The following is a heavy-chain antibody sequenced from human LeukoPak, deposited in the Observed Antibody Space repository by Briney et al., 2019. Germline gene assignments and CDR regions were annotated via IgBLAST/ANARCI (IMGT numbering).Heavy chain of an antibody. J-gene: IGHJ3*02. CDR2: ISAYNGNT. D-gene: IGHD3-22*01. CDR3: ASGYYDSSGYYNALDAFDI. Sequence: ASGKVSCKASSYTFTSYGISWVRQAPGQGLEWIGWISAYNGNTNYAQKLQGRVTMTTDTSTSTAYMELRSLRSDDTAVYYCASGYYDSSGYYNALDAFDIWGQGTMVTVSS. V-gene: IGHV1-18*01. CDR1: SYTFTSYG.